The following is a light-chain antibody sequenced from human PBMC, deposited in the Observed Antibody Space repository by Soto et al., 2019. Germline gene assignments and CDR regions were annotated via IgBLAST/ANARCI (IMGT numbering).Light chain of an antibody. V-gene: IGKV3-11*01. CDR2: DAS. Sequence: EIVLTQSPDTLSLSPGESATLSFMASQRVAKFVSWYQQKGGQAPMLLIFDASTRATGAPGRFNGSGSGTAFTLTINSLQPDDAAVYFCQQRTNWPLTFGGGTKVDIK. CDR1: QRVAKF. CDR3: QQRTNWPLT. J-gene: IGKJ4*01.